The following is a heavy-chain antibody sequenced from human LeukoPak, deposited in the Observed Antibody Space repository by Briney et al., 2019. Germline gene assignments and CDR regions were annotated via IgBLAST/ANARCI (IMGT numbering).Heavy chain of an antibody. CDR1: DDSISSYY. J-gene: IGHJ3*02. V-gene: IGHV4-4*07. CDR3: ARDQGYYYDTSGYYDAFDI. Sequence: SETLSLTCTVSDDSISSYYWSWIRQPAGKGLEWIGRIYTSGSTYYNPSLKGRVTMSVDTSKNQFSLKLSSVTAADTAVYYCARDQGYYYDTSGYYDAFDISGQGTMVTVSS. D-gene: IGHD3-22*01. CDR2: IYTSGST.